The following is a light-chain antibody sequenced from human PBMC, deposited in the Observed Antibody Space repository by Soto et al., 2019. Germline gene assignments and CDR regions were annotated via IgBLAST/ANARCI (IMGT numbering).Light chain of an antibody. J-gene: IGKJ1*01. CDR2: RAS. CDR1: QNIYYN. CDR3: LEHHNLWA. Sequence: ILMTQAPATVSVSPGESATLSGRASQNIYYNVAWYQQRPGQAPRLLIYRASTRAPGVPARFSGSGSGTEFPLTISSLQPEAFTVHSCLEHHNLWALGQGTKVDSK. V-gene: IGKV3-15*01.